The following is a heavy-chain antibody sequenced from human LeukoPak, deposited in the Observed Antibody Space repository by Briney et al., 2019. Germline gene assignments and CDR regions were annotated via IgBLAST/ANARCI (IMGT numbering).Heavy chain of an antibody. Sequence: SETLSLTCAVYGGSFSGYYWSWIRQPPGKGLEWIGEINHSGSTNYNPSLKSRVTISVDTSKNQFSLKLSSVTAADTAVYYCARVGYSSSNLDYWGQGTLVTVSS. CDR1: GGSFSGYY. CDR3: ARVGYSSSNLDY. D-gene: IGHD6-6*01. J-gene: IGHJ4*02. CDR2: INHSGST. V-gene: IGHV4-34*01.